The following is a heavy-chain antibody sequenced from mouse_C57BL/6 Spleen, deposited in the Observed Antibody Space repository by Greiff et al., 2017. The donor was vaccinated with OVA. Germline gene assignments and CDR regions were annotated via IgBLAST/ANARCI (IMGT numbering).Heavy chain of an antibody. CDR3: ARRGYDGYYGGYFDV. V-gene: IGHV3-1*01. J-gene: IGHJ1*03. Sequence: EVQLQQSGPGMVKPSQSLSLTCTVTGYSITSGYDWHWIRHFPGNKLEWMGYISYSGSTNYNPSLKSRISITHDTSKNHFFLKLNSVTTEDTATYYCARRGYDGYYGGYFDVWGTGTTVTVSS. CDR1: GYSITSGYD. D-gene: IGHD2-3*01. CDR2: ISYSGST.